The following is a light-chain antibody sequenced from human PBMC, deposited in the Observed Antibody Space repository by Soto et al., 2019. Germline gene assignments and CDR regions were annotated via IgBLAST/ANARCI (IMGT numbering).Light chain of an antibody. CDR3: HRYNSVPLT. CDR2: AAS. V-gene: IGKV1-27*01. Sequence: DIQMTQSPSSLSASVGDRVTITCRAGQNISNFLAWYQQKPGDVPKLLIYAASTVQSGGPSRFSGSGSGTVFTLTISSLQPEDVATYFCHRYNSVPLTFGGGTKVDIK. J-gene: IGKJ4*01. CDR1: QNISNF.